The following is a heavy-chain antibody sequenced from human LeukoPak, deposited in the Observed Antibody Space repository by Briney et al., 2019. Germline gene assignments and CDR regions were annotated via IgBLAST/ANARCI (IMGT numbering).Heavy chain of an antibody. V-gene: IGHV3-23*01. CDR3: ADGCLGWAHASTY. Sequence: GGSLRLSCAASGFTFSNCAMNWVRQAPGKGLEWVSVINAGGDITYYADSVKGRFTISRDNSKNTLSLQMNSLRAEDTAIYYCADGCLGWAHASTYWGQGTLVTVSS. J-gene: IGHJ4*02. D-gene: IGHD1-26*01. CDR2: INAGGDIT. CDR1: GFTFSNCA.